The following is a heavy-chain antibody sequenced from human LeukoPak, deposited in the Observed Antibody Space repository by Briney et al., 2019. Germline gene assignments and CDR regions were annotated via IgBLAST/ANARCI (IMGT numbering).Heavy chain of an antibody. CDR2: IYSGGTP. CDR1: GGSVNNNY. CDR3: ARHGSKLVGPSTIYFDK. Sequence: SETLSLTCTVSGGSVNNNYWSWIRQTPGNKPERIGYIYSGGTPSYNPSLVRRVTLSVDTSNTQFSLRLNSVTAADTAVYFCARHGSKLVGPSTIYFDKWGLGILVTVSS. V-gene: IGHV4-4*09. D-gene: IGHD1-26*01. J-gene: IGHJ4*02.